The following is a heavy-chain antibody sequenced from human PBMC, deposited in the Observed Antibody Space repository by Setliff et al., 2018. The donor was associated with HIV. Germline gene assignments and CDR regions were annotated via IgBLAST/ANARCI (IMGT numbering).Heavy chain of an antibody. Sequence: ASVKVSCKASGYTFTSYDISWVRQAPGQGLEWMGWISAYNGNTNYAQKLQGRVTMTPDTSTSTAYMELRSLRSDDTAVYYCAREIGDYYDSSGYYPPTDYYYGMDVWGQGTTVTVS. J-gene: IGHJ6*02. V-gene: IGHV1-18*01. CDR3: AREIGDYYDSSGYYPPTDYYYGMDV. CDR2: ISAYNGNT. CDR1: GYTFTSYD. D-gene: IGHD3-22*01.